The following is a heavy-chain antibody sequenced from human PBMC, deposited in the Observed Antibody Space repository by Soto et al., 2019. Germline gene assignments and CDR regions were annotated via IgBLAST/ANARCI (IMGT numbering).Heavy chain of an antibody. Sequence: GSLRLSCAASGFTFSSYGMHWVRQAPGKGLEWVAVIWYDGSNKYYADSVKGRFTISRDNSKNTLYLQMNSLRAEDTAVYYCARDPPYCSGGSCYSFDYWGQGTLVTVSS. CDR2: IWYDGSNK. CDR1: GFTFSSYG. J-gene: IGHJ4*02. CDR3: ARDPPYCSGGSCYSFDY. V-gene: IGHV3-33*01. D-gene: IGHD2-15*01.